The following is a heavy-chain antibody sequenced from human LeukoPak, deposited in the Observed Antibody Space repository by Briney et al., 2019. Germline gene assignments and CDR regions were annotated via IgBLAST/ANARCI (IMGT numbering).Heavy chain of an antibody. D-gene: IGHD3-10*01. CDR1: GGSISPYY. Sequence: SETLSLTCTVSGGSISPYYWSWIRQPPGKGLEWIGYIYYSGSTNYNPSLKSRVTISVETSKNQFSLKLSSVTAADTAVYYCARDRGNYYGSGSYYDWFDPWGQGTLVTVSS. J-gene: IGHJ5*02. CDR3: ARDRGNYYGSGSYYDWFDP. CDR2: IYYSGST. V-gene: IGHV4-59*01.